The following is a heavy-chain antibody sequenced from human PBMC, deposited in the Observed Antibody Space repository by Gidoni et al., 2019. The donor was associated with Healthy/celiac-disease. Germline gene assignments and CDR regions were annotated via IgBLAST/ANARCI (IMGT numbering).Heavy chain of an antibody. Sequence: EVQLLESGGGLVQPGGSLRLCCAASGFTFSSYAMSWVRQAPGKGLEWVSAISGSGGSTYYADPVKGRFTISRDNSKNTLYLQMNSLRAEDTAVYYCAKALIVVVIGSWFDPWGQGTLVTVSS. CDR1: GFTFSSYA. CDR2: ISGSGGST. J-gene: IGHJ5*02. D-gene: IGHD2-21*01. CDR3: AKALIVVVIGSWFDP. V-gene: IGHV3-23*01.